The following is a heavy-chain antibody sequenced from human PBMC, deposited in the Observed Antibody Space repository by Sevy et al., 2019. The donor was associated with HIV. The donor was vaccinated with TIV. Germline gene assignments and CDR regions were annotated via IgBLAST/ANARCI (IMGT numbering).Heavy chain of an antibody. Sequence: SETLSLTCAVYGGSFSGYYWSWSRQPPGKGLEWIGEINHSGSTNYNPSLKSRVTISVDTSKNQFSLKLSSVTAADTAVYYCGGHYYYGMDVWGQGTTVTVSS. CDR3: GGHYYYGMDV. V-gene: IGHV4-34*01. CDR2: INHSGST. J-gene: IGHJ6*02. CDR1: GGSFSGYY.